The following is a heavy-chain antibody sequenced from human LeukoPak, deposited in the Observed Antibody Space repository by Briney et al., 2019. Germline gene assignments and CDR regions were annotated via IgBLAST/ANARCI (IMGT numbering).Heavy chain of an antibody. CDR3: ARANNDFWSGYYSYFYFDY. V-gene: IGHV3-21*01. J-gene: IGHJ4*02. Sequence: GGSLRLSCVASGFTLNRYSMNWVRQAPGKGLEWVSSISSSGSYIFYADSLKDRITISRDNAKNSLYLQMNSLRAEDTAVYYCARANNDFWSGYYSYFYFDYWGQGTLVTVS. D-gene: IGHD3-3*01. CDR1: GFTLNRYS. CDR2: ISSSGSYI.